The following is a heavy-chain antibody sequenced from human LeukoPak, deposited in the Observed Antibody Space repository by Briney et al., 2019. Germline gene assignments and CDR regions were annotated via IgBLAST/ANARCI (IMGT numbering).Heavy chain of an antibody. CDR2: INAGNGNT. J-gene: IGHJ4*02. D-gene: IGHD6-6*01. Sequence: ASVKVSCKASGYTFTSYAIHWVRQAPGQRLEWMGWINAGNGNTKYSQNFQGRVTITRDTSATTAYMDLSSLTSEDTAVYYCARGGLAARLGFDYRGQGTLVTVSS. CDR1: GYTFTSYA. CDR3: ARGGLAARLGFDY. V-gene: IGHV1-3*01.